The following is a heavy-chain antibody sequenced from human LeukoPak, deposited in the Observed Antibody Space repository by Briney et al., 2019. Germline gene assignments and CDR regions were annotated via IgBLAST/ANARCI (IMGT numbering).Heavy chain of an antibody. V-gene: IGHV4-61*01. CDR3: ARGTAMVIWYFDL. CDR1: GVSVSSGSYY. Sequence: SETLCLTCTVSGVSVSSGSYYWSWIRQPPGKGLEGIGYIYYSGSTNYNPSLKSRVTISVDTSKNQFSLKLSSVTAADTAVHYCARGTAMVIWYFDLWGRGTLVTVSS. D-gene: IGHD5-18*01. CDR2: IYYSGST. J-gene: IGHJ2*01.